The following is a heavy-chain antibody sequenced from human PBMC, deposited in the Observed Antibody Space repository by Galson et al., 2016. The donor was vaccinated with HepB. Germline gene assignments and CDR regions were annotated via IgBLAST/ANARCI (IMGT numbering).Heavy chain of an antibody. Sequence: SVKVSCKASGGIFSTFGISWVRQAPGQGLEWMGGIIPMFRTPTYAEKFQGRVTITADKGNRTAYMDLSSLRPEDTALYYCARVADYGDAYYYYAMDVWGPGTTVTVSS. CDR1: GGIFSTFG. CDR2: IIPMFRTP. V-gene: IGHV1-69*06. J-gene: IGHJ6*02. CDR3: ARVADYGDAYYYYAMDV. D-gene: IGHD4-17*01.